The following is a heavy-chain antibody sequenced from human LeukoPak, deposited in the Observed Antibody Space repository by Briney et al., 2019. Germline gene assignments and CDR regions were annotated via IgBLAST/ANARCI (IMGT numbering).Heavy chain of an antibody. V-gene: IGHV3-11*01. CDR1: GFTFSDYY. CDR2: ISSSGSTI. CDR3: AKSPRGDYYDSSGQWDY. Sequence: KTGGSLRLSCAASGFTFSDYYMSWIRQAPGKGLEWASYISSSGSTIYYADSVKGRFTIPRDNAKNSLYLQMNSLRAEDTAVYYCAKSPRGDYYDSSGQWDYWGQGTLVTVSS. J-gene: IGHJ4*02. D-gene: IGHD3-22*01.